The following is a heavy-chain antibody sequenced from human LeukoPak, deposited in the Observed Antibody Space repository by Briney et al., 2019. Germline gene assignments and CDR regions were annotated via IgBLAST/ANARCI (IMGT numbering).Heavy chain of an antibody. J-gene: IGHJ4*02. D-gene: IGHD1-14*01. CDR2: IYHSGST. V-gene: IGHV4-30-2*01. CDR3: ARRKVDNYFDY. CDR1: GGSISSGGYY. Sequence: SETLSLTCTVSGGSISSGGYYWSWIRQPPGKGLEWIGYIYHSGSTYYNPSLKSRVTISVDRSKNQFSLKLSSVTAADTAVYYCARRKVDNYFDYWGQGTLVTVSS.